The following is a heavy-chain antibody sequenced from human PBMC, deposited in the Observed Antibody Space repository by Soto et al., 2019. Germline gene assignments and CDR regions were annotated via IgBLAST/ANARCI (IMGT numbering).Heavy chain of an antibody. Sequence: GGSLRLSCAASGFTFSSYAMSWVRQAPGKGLEWVSAISGSGGSTYYADSVKGRFTISRDNSKNTLYLQMNSLRAEDTAVYYCAKWDYSGYGSGLDYWGQGTLVTVSS. V-gene: IGHV3-23*01. CDR2: ISGSGGST. D-gene: IGHD5-12*01. CDR1: GFTFSSYA. CDR3: AKWDYSGYGSGLDY. J-gene: IGHJ4*02.